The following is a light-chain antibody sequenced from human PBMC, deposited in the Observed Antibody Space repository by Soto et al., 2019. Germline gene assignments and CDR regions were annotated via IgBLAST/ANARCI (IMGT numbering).Light chain of an antibody. Sequence: DIQMTQSPSSLSASVGDRVTITCQASQDITRNLNWYQQKAGKAPKLLIYDASDLEPGVPSRFSGGGSGTDFTFTITSLEPEDIATYYCQQYDILPFTFGQGTRLDIK. CDR1: QDITRN. CDR2: DAS. V-gene: IGKV1-33*01. CDR3: QQYDILPFT. J-gene: IGKJ5*01.